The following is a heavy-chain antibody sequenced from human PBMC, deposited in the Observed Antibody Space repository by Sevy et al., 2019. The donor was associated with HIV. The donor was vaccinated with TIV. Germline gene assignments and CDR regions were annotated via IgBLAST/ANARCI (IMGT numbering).Heavy chain of an antibody. Sequence: GGSLRLSCAASGFTFSSYSMNWVRQAPGKGLEWVANIKEDGSVRYYVDSVKGRFTISRDNAKNSLYLQMNSLRAEDTAVYYCARDGGGSYWGQGTLVTVSS. J-gene: IGHJ4*02. CDR2: IKEDGSVR. CDR1: GFTFSSYS. D-gene: IGHD2-15*01. V-gene: IGHV3-7*01. CDR3: ARDGGGSY.